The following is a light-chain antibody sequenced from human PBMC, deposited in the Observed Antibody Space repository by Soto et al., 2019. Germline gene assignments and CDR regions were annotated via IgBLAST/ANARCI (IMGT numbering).Light chain of an antibody. V-gene: IGKV1-39*01. J-gene: IGKJ4*01. CDR1: QSISSS. Sequence: DIHMTQSPSSLSASVGDRVTITCRASQSISSSLNWFQQKPGKAPKVLIYTASSLQGGVPSRFSGSGSGTDFALTISSLQPEDFATYYCQQNYSTPLTFGGGTK. CDR3: QQNYSTPLT. CDR2: TAS.